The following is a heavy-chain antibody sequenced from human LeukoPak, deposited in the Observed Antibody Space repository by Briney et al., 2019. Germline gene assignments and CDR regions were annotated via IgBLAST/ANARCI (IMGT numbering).Heavy chain of an antibody. J-gene: IGHJ4*02. CDR2: IRSDGSDK. V-gene: IGHV3-30*02. CDR3: ARESTIFGVEHSSFFDY. D-gene: IGHD3-3*01. CDR1: GFNFRDYG. Sequence: GGSLRLSCAASGFNFRDYGMPWVRRTPGKGLEWVAFIRSDGSDKYYADSVKGRFTISRDTSRNTLYLQMNSLRAEDTAVYYCARESTIFGVEHSSFFDYWGQGTLVTVS.